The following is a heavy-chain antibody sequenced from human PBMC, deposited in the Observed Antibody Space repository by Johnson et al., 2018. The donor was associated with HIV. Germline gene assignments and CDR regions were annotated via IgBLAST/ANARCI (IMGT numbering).Heavy chain of an antibody. CDR2: IWYDGSNK. J-gene: IGHJ3*02. Sequence: QVQLVESGGGVVQPGRSLRLSCAASGFTFSSYGMHWVRQAPGKGLEWVAVIWYDGSNKYYADSVKGRFTISRDNSKNTLYLQMGSLRAEDMAVYYCARGGLEMATITDAFDIWGQGTMVTVSS. CDR3: ARGGLEMATITDAFDI. CDR1: GFTFSSYG. D-gene: IGHD5-24*01. V-gene: IGHV3-33*01.